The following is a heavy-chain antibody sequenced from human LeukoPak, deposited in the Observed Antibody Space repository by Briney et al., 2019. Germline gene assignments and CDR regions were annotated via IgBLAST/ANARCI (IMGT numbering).Heavy chain of an antibody. V-gene: IGHV3-74*01. Sequence: GGSLRLSCAASGITLSDYWMHWVRHGPGKGLVWVSRIGSDGRTTNYADSVKGRFTISRDNAKNTLYLQMNGLRAEDSAVYYCATHTAYSSSLYYWGQGALVTVSS. CDR1: GITLSDYW. D-gene: IGHD6-13*01. CDR2: IGSDGRTT. J-gene: IGHJ4*02. CDR3: ATHTAYSSSLYY.